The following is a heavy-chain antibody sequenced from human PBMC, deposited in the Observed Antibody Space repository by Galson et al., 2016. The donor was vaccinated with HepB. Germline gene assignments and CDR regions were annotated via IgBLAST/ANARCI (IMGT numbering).Heavy chain of an antibody. Sequence: SVKVSCKASGYTFTGYYMHWVRQAPGQGLEWMGWINPHSGATNYAQNFHGRVTMTRDMPFSTAYMELSRLRSDDTAVYYCARDPGGNYAAYYLDYWGQGTLVTVSS. CDR1: GYTFTGYY. V-gene: IGHV1-2*02. CDR2: INPHSGAT. D-gene: IGHD4-23*01. J-gene: IGHJ4*02. CDR3: ARDPGGNYAAYYLDY.